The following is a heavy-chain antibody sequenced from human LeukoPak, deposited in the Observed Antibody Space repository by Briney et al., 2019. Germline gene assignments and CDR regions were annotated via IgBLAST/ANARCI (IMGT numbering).Heavy chain of an antibody. Sequence: GGSLRLSCAASGFTFSDYYMSWIRQAPGKGLEWVSYISSSGSTIYYADSVKGRFTISRDNAKNSLYLQMNSLRAEDTAVYYCARDVTRYYYELPSDYWGQGTLVTVSS. D-gene: IGHD3-22*01. V-gene: IGHV3-11*04. J-gene: IGHJ4*02. CDR2: ISSSGSTI. CDR3: ARDVTRYYYELPSDY. CDR1: GFTFSDYY.